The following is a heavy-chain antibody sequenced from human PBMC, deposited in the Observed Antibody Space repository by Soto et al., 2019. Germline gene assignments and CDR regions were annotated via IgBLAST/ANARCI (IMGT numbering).Heavy chain of an antibody. CDR3: ARGPIWGTVTTSLLYYSDY. J-gene: IGHJ4*02. Sequence: PGGSLRLSCAASGFTFSSYAMHWVRQAPGKGLEWVAVISYDGSNKYYADSVKGRFTISRDNSKNTLYLQMNSLRAEDTAVYYCARGPIWGTVTTSLLYYSDYWGQGTLVTVSS. CDR1: GFTFSSYA. D-gene: IGHD4-17*01. CDR2: ISYDGSNK. V-gene: IGHV3-30-3*01.